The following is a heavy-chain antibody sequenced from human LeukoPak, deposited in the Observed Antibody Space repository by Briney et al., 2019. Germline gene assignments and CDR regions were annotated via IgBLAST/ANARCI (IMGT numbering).Heavy chain of an antibody. J-gene: IGHJ4*02. Sequence: GGSLRLSCAASGLTFSNYAMTWVRQAPGKGLEWVSAISTNGDRTYYADSVKGRFTVSRDNFKNTLYLQMNSLRAEDTAVYYCARDSLARPLGYWGQGTLVTVSS. CDR2: ISTNGDRT. D-gene: IGHD5-12*01. CDR1: GLTFSNYA. CDR3: ARDSLARPLGY. V-gene: IGHV3-23*01.